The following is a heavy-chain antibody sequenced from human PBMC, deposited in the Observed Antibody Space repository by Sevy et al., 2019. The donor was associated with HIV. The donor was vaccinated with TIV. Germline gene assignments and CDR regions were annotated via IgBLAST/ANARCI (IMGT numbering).Heavy chain of an antibody. V-gene: IGHV3-11*06. D-gene: IGHD4-17*01. J-gene: IGHJ4*02. Sequence: GGSLRLSCAVSGFTFSDYYMTWIRQSPGKGLEWVSYISSGSSYTNYADSVKGRFTISRDNAKNSLYLEIHTLRPEDTAVSYCARSRSNYADYYFDYWGQGTVVTVSS. CDR2: ISSGSSYT. CDR1: GFTFSDYY. CDR3: ARSRSNYADYYFDY.